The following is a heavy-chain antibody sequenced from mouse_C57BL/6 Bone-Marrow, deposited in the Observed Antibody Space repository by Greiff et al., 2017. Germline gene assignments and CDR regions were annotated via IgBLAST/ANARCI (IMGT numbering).Heavy chain of an antibody. CDR1: GFTFSSYG. CDR2: ISSGGSYT. D-gene: IGHD1-1*01. Sequence: EVKLMESGGDLVKPGGSLKLSCAASGFTFSSYGMSWVRQTPDKRLEWVATISSGGSYTYYPDSVKGRFTISRDNAKNTLYLQMRSLKSEDTAMYYCAREERLLRYYFDYWGQGTTLTVSS. J-gene: IGHJ2*01. V-gene: IGHV5-6*01. CDR3: AREERLLRYYFDY.